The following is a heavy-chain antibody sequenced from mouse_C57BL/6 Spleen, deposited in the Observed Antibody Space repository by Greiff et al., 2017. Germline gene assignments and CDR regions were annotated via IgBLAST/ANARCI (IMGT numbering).Heavy chain of an antibody. Sequence: EVKLMESGGDLVKPGGSLKLSCEASGFTFSSYGMSWVRQTPDKRLEWVATISSGGSYTYYPDSVKGRFTISRDNAKNTLYLQMSSLKSEYTAMYYCSRHDYCNYGYWYFDVWGTGTTVTVSS. CDR2: ISSGGSYT. J-gene: IGHJ1*03. V-gene: IGHV5-6*01. CDR3: SRHDYCNYGYWYFDV. CDR1: GFTFSSYG. D-gene: IGHD2-1*01.